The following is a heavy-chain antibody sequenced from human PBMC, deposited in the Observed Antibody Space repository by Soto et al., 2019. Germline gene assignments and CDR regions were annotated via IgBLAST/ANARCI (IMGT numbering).Heavy chain of an antibody. CDR1: GFTFSSYA. V-gene: IGHV3-23*01. CDR2: ISGGSGGST. CDR3: ANDLYGMDV. Sequence: EVQLLESGGGLVQPGGSLRLSCAASGFTFSSYAMSWVRQAPGKGPEWVSAISGGSGGSTHYADSVKGRFTSSRDNSKNTLYLQMSSLRAEDTAVYYCANDLYGMDVWGQGTTVTVSS. J-gene: IGHJ6*02.